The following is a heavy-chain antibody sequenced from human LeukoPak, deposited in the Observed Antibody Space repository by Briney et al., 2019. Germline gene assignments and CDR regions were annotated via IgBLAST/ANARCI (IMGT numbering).Heavy chain of an antibody. CDR1: GFTFSSYA. Sequence: GGSLRLSCAASGFTFSSYAMSWVRQAPGKGLERVSAISGSGGSTYYADSVKGRFTISRDNSKNTLYLQMNSLRAEDTAVYYCAKDPHLDYYDSSGYPNWFDPWGQGTLVTVSS. CDR2: ISGSGGST. V-gene: IGHV3-23*01. CDR3: AKDPHLDYYDSSGYPNWFDP. D-gene: IGHD3-22*01. J-gene: IGHJ5*02.